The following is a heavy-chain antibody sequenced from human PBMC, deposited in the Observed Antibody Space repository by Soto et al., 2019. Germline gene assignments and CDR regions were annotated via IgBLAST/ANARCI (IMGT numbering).Heavy chain of an antibody. J-gene: IGHJ4*01. CDR3: ARGRTTSVGTVDY. CDR2: IGTFSGDT. CDR1: GYSFLNYD. Sequence: AAVKVSCKASGYSFLNYDISWLRQAPGQGLEWMGWIGTFSGDTKYALKFQGRVTMTTDTSTTTVYMQLTNLRSDDTAVYFCARGRTTSVGTVDYWG. V-gene: IGHV1-18*01. D-gene: IGHD1-1*01.